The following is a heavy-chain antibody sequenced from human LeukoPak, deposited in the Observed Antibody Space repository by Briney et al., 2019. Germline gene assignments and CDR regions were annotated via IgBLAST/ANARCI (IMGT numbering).Heavy chain of an antibody. Sequence: GASVKVSCKASGYTFTGYYMHWVRQAPGQGLEWMGWINPNSGGTNYAQKFQGRVTMTRDTSISTAYMELSRLRSDDTAVYYCAKRYFDSGSYFPFDHWGQGTLVTVSS. D-gene: IGHD3-10*01. V-gene: IGHV1-2*02. CDR2: INPNSGGT. CDR1: GYTFTGYY. J-gene: IGHJ4*02. CDR3: AKRYFDSGSYFPFDH.